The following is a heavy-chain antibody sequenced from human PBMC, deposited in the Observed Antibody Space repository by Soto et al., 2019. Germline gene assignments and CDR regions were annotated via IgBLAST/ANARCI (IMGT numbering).Heavy chain of an antibody. CDR3: ARNSLLSPWTLNY. V-gene: IGHV3-33*01. CDR2: IWYDGTNK. Sequence: XESLRLSCAASGFTFSSYDMHGVRQAPGKGLEWVAVIWYDGTNKYYVDSVKGRFTISRDNSQNTLYLQMNSLRAEDTAVYYCARNSLLSPWTLNYWGQGTLVTVSS. CDR1: GFTFSSYD. J-gene: IGHJ4*02. D-gene: IGHD3-10*01.